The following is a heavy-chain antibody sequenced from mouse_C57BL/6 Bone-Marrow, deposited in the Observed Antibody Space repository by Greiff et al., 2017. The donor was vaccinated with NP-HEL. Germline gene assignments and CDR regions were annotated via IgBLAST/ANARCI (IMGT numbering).Heavy chain of an antibody. J-gene: IGHJ2*01. CDR3: ARDRAGYLDY. D-gene: IGHD3-1*01. CDR2: INYDGSST. CDR1: GFTFSDYY. V-gene: IGHV5-16*01. Sequence: EVKVVESEGGLVQPGSSMKLSCTASGFTFSDYYMAWVRQVPEKGLEWVANINYDGSSTYYLDSLKSRFIISRDNAKNILYLQMSSLKSEDTATYYCARDRAGYLDYWGQGTTLTVSS.